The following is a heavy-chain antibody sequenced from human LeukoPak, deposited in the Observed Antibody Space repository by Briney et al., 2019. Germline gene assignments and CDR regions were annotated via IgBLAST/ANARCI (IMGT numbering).Heavy chain of an antibody. CDR3: AKNGDRGAYCSGGTCYPYYYYYMDV. D-gene: IGHD2-15*01. CDR1: GFTFSSYA. CDR2: ISTTGGTT. V-gene: IGHV3-23*01. Sequence: GGSLRLSCAASGFTFSSYAMTWVRQAPGRGLEWVSAISTTGGTTYYADSVRGRFTISRDNSRNTLYLQMNSLRAEDTAIYYCAKNGDRGAYCSGGTCYPYYYYYMDVWGKGTTVTISS. J-gene: IGHJ6*03.